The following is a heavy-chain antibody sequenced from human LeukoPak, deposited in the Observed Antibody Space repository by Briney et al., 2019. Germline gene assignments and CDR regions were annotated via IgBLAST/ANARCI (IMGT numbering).Heavy chain of an antibody. CDR3: ARGVDLRYFDWSPYPKNYFDY. CDR2: INPNSGGT. CDR1: GYTFTGYY. Sequence: GASVKVSCKASGYTFTGYYMHWVRQAPGQGLEWMGWINPNSGGTNYAQKFQGRVTMTRDTSISTAYMELSRLRSDDTAVYYCARGVDLRYFDWSPYPKNYFDYWGQGTLVTVSS. D-gene: IGHD3-9*01. J-gene: IGHJ4*02. V-gene: IGHV1-2*02.